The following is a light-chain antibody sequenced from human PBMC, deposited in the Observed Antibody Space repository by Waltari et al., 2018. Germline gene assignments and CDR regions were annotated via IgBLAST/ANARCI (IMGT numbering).Light chain of an antibody. CDR3: QQYNDWKT. Sequence: EILMTQSPATLSVSPGERATLSRRASQGVSSKLAWYQQKPGQAPRLLIYGASTRATGIPARFSGSGSGTEFTLSISSLQSEDFAVYYCQQYNDWKTFGQGTKVEIK. V-gene: IGKV3-15*01. CDR1: QGVSSK. J-gene: IGKJ1*01. CDR2: GAS.